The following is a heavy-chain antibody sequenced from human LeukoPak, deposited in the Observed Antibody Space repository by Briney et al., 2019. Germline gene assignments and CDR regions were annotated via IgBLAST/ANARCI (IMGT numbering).Heavy chain of an antibody. D-gene: IGHD1-14*01. V-gene: IGHV1-2*02. Sequence: ASVKVSCKASGYTFTGYYLFWVRQAPGQGLEWMGWINPNTGDTRYGQKFQGRVTLTRDTSIRTTYMELSSLRSDDTAVYYCARSPEGDWFDPWGQGTLVTVSS. CDR2: INPNTGDT. J-gene: IGHJ5*02. CDR3: ARSPEGDWFDP. CDR1: GYTFTGYY.